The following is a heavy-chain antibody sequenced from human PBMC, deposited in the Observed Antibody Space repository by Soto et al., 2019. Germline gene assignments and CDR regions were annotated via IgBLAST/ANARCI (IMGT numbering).Heavy chain of an antibody. Sequence: SVKVSCKASGFTFTSSAVQWVRQARGQRLEWIGWIVVGSGNTNYAQKFQERVTITRDMSTSTAYMELSSLRSEDTAVYYCAASADTAMVRYYYYGMDVWGQGTTVTVSS. CDR3: AASADTAMVRYYYYGMDV. J-gene: IGHJ6*02. D-gene: IGHD5-18*01. CDR1: GFTFTSSA. CDR2: IVVGSGNT. V-gene: IGHV1-58*01.